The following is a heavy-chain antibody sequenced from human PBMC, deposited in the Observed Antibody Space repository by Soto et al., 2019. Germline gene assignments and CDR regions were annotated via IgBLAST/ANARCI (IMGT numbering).Heavy chain of an antibody. J-gene: IGHJ6*02. CDR2: IDPSDSYT. CDR3: ARQGYIAVAGTVYYYYGMDV. Sequence: PGESLKISCKGSGYSFTSYWISWVRQMPGKGLEWMGRIDPSDSYTNYSPSFQGHVTISADKSISTAYLQWSSLKASDTAMYYCARQGYIAVAGTVYYYYGMDVWGQGTTVTVSS. V-gene: IGHV5-10-1*01. CDR1: GYSFTSYW. D-gene: IGHD6-19*01.